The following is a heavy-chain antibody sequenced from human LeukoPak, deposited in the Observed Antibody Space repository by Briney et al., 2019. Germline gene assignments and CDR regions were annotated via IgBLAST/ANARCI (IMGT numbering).Heavy chain of an antibody. Sequence: GGSLRLSCAASGFTFSDYYMSWFRLAPGKGLEWVSYISSSGNNIYYADSVKGRFTISRDNAKNSLYLQMCSLRAEDTAVYYCARKTIVVVTPTEYWGQGTLVTVSS. CDR1: GFTFSDYY. CDR2: ISSSGNNI. J-gene: IGHJ4*02. D-gene: IGHD3-22*01. V-gene: IGHV3-11*01. CDR3: ARKTIVVVTPTEY.